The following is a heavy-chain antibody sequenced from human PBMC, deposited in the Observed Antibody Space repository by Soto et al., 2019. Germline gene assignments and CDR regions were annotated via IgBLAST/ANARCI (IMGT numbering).Heavy chain of an antibody. CDR2: IYHSGST. CDR1: GGSISSGGYS. Sequence: QLQLQESGSGLVKPSQTLSLTRAVSGGSISSGGYSWSWIRQPPGKGLEWIGYIYHSGSTYYNPSPKSRVTISVDRSKNQFSLKLSSVTAADTAVYYCARAGGLGAVAADYWGQGTLVTVSS. CDR3: ARAGGLGAVAADY. D-gene: IGHD6-19*01. V-gene: IGHV4-30-2*01. J-gene: IGHJ4*02.